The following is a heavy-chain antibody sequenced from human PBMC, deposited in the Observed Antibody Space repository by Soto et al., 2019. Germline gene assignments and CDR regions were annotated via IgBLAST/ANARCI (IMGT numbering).Heavy chain of an antibody. CDR2: ISYDGSYK. D-gene: IGHD5-12*01. CDR1: GFTFSSYG. CDR3: AKERDSAYDQFFDY. J-gene: IGHJ4*02. Sequence: GGSLRLSCAASGFTFSSYGMHWVRQAPGKGLEWVAVISYDGSYKYYADSVKGRFTISRDNSKNTLYLQMNSLRAEDTAVYYCAKERDSAYDQFFDYWGQGTLVTVSS. V-gene: IGHV3-30*18.